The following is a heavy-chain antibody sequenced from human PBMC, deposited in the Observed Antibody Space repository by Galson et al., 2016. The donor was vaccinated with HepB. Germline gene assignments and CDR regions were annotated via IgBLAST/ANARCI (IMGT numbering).Heavy chain of an antibody. CDR2: FDPEDGET. Sequence: SVKVSCKVSGYNLTELSMHWVRQAPGKGLEWMGGFDPEDGETIYAQKFQGRVTMTEDTSTDTAYMELSSLRSEETAVYYCVTSDYSNWYYFDYWGQGTLVTVSS. J-gene: IGHJ4*02. CDR1: GYNLTELS. V-gene: IGHV1-24*01. CDR3: VTSDYSNWYYFDY. D-gene: IGHD4-11*01.